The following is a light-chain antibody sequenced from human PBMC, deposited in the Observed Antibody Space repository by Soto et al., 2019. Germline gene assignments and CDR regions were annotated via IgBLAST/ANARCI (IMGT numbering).Light chain of an antibody. CDR2: DVV. Sequence: QSALAQPRSVSGSPGQSVTITCTGASSDVGAYNYVSWYQQHPGKAPKLLIFDVVERPSGVPDRFSGSKSGNTASLSISGLQAEDESDYYCCSYVCDYTYVFGTGTKLTVL. V-gene: IGLV2-11*01. CDR3: CSYVCDYTYV. CDR1: SSDVGAYNY. J-gene: IGLJ1*01.